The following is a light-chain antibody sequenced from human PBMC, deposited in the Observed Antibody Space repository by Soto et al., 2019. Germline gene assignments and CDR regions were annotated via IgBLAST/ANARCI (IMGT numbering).Light chain of an antibody. CDR1: QSVSSY. J-gene: IGKJ5*01. CDR3: QQRSNWPPSIT. Sequence: EIVLTQSPATLSLSPGERATLSFRASQSVSSYLARYQQKPGQAPRLLIYDASNRATGIPARFSGSGSGTDFTLTISSLEPEDFAVYYCQQRSNWPPSITFGQGTRLEIK. CDR2: DAS. V-gene: IGKV3-11*01.